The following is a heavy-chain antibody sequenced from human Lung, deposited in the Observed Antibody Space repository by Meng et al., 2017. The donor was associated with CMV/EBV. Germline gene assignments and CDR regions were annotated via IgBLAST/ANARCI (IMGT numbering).Heavy chain of an antibody. CDR1: GFTLSNYW. CDR2: IGKEGRDI. V-gene: IGHV3-7*04. Sequence: EVHLMESXXGXVXXGGXLRLSCAASGFTLSNYWMTWVRRSPGKGLEWVANIGKEGRDIYYVDSVKGRFTISRDNAKNSLYLQMNSLRVDDTAVYYCARDPDWHQFDYWGQGTLVTVSS. D-gene: IGHD3-9*01. J-gene: IGHJ4*02. CDR3: ARDPDWHQFDY.